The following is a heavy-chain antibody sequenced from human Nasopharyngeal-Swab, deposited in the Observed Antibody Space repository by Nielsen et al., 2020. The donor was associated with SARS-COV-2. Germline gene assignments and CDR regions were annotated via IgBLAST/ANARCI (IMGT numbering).Heavy chain of an antibody. Sequence: SETLSLTCAVYGGSFSGYYWSWIRQPPGKGLEWIGEINHSGSTNYNPSLKSRVTISVDTSTNQFSLKLSSVTAADTAVYYCARTYGGNYEYFQHWGQGTLVTVSS. CDR1: GGSFSGYY. CDR3: ARTYGGNYEYFQH. CDR2: INHSGST. D-gene: IGHD4-23*01. J-gene: IGHJ1*01. V-gene: IGHV4-34*01.